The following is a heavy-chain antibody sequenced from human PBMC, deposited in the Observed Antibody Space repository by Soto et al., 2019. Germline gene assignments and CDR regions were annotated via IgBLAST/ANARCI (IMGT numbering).Heavy chain of an antibody. D-gene: IGHD3-22*01. CDR3: AKVLDYYDSSGYLDY. J-gene: IGHJ4*02. CDR1: GFTFSSYG. V-gene: IGHV3-30*18. CDR2: ISYDGSNK. Sequence: GGSLRLSCAASGFTFSSYGMHWVRQAPGKGLEWVAVISYDGSNKYYADSVKGRFTISRDNSKNTLYLQMNSLRAEDTAVYYCAKVLDYYDSSGYLDYWGQGTLVTV.